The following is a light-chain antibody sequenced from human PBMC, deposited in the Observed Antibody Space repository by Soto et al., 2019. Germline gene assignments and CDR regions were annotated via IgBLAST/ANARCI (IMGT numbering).Light chain of an antibody. CDR2: GAS. J-gene: IGKJ1*01. Sequence: EIVMTQSPATLSVSPGARATLSCSASQSVSSNLAGYQQKPGQAPMLLIYGASTRATGIPARFSGSGSGTEFTLTISSLQSGDVAVYYCQRYNNWPPQTFGQGTKVEIK. V-gene: IGKV3-15*01. CDR1: QSVSSN. CDR3: QRYNNWPPQT.